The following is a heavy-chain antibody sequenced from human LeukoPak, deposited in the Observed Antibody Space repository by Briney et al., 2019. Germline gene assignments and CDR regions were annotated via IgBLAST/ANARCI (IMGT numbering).Heavy chain of an antibody. CDR1: VFTFSIYA. CDR2: ISGSGGRT. V-gene: IGHV3-23*01. J-gene: IGHJ4*02. D-gene: IGHD3-22*01. CDR3: AKGRSRIVATTVAY. Sequence: GGSLRLSCAASVFTFSIYAMSWVRQAPREGLEWGSAISGSGGRTYYADSVKGRFSISRDNSKSTLYLQMNSLRAEDTAVYYCAKGRSRIVATTVAYWGQGTLVTVSS.